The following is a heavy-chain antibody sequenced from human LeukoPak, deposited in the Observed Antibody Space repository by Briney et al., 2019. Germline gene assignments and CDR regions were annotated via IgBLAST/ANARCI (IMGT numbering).Heavy chain of an antibody. Sequence: ASETLSLTCTVSGGSISSYYWSWIRQPPGKGLEWIGYIYYSGSTNYNPSLKSRVTISVDTSKNQFSLKLSSVTAADTAVYYCARDIGGYYLDYWGQGTLVTVSS. D-gene: IGHD4-23*01. J-gene: IGHJ4*02. CDR1: GGSISSYY. V-gene: IGHV4-59*12. CDR3: ARDIGGYYLDY. CDR2: IYYSGST.